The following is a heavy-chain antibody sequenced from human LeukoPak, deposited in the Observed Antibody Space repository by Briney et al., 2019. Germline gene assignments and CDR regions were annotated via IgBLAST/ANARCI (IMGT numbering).Heavy chain of an antibody. CDR3: ATQQWLDGAYYFDY. Sequence: GGSLRLSCAASGFTFSRYNMNWVRQAPGKGLEWVSSISTSSSYIYYADSAKGRVTISRDNAKKALYLQMNSLRAEDTAVYYCATQQWLDGAYYFDYWGQGTLVTVSS. J-gene: IGHJ4*02. V-gene: IGHV3-21*01. CDR2: ISTSSSYI. CDR1: GFTFSRYN. D-gene: IGHD6-19*01.